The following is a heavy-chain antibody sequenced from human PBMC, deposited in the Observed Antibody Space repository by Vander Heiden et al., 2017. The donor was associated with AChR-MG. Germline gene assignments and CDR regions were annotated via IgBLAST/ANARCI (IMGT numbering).Heavy chain of an antibody. CDR1: GDSVSSQSAA. D-gene: IGHD6-13*01. V-gene: IGHV6-1*01. CDR3: ARTSGYLDY. J-gene: IGHJ4*02. Sequence: QVQLQQSGPGLVKPSQTLPLTCAISGDSVSSQSAAWNWIRQSTSRGLEWLGRTYYMSKWYNNYAVSVKSRITITPDTSKNQFSLQLNSVTPDDTAVYYCARTSGYLDYWGQGTLVTVSS. CDR2: TYYMSKWYN.